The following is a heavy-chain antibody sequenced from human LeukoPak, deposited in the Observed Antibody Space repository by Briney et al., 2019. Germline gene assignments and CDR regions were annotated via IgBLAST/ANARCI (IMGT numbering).Heavy chain of an antibody. CDR3: ARAYSSSFGDAFDI. V-gene: IGHV4-39*07. J-gene: IGHJ3*02. D-gene: IGHD6-13*01. CDR2: IYYSGST. Sequence: KPSETLSLTCTVSGGSISSSSYYWGWIRQPPGKGLEWIGSIYYSGSTYYNPSLKSRVTISVDTSKNQFSLKLSSVTAADTAVYYCARAYSSSFGDAFDIWGQGTMVTVSS. CDR1: GGSISSSSYY.